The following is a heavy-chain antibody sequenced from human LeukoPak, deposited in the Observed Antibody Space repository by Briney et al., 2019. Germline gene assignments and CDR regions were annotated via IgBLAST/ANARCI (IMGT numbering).Heavy chain of an antibody. Sequence: GGSLRLSCAASGFTFSSNYMSWVRQAPGKGLEWVSVIYSGGSTYYADSVKGRFTISRDNSKNTLYLQMNGLRAEDTAVYYCARDRPAPGDYYYGMDVWGQGTTVTVSS. CDR1: GFTFSSNY. J-gene: IGHJ6*02. CDR3: ARDRPAPGDYYYGMDV. CDR2: IYSGGST. D-gene: IGHD6-6*01. V-gene: IGHV3-53*01.